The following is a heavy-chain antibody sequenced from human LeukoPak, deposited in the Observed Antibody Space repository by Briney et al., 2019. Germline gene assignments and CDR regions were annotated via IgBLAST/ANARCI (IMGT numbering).Heavy chain of an antibody. CDR3: TTDGDYGDGLRGDY. V-gene: IGHV3-15*01. D-gene: IGHD4-17*01. J-gene: IGHJ4*02. Sequence: GGSLRLSCAASGFTFNNAWMSWVRQAPGKGLEWVGRIKGKTDAGTTDHAAPVKGRFTISRDDSKNTLYLQMNSPKTEDTAVYYCTTDGDYGDGLRGDYWGQGTLVTVSS. CDR1: GFTFNNAW. CDR2: IKGKTDAGTT.